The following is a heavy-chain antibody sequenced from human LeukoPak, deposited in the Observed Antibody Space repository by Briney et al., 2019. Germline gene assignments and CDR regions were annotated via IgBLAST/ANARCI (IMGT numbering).Heavy chain of an antibody. CDR1: GFTVSSNY. CDR3: ARVGARYYGSGSYDGYYFDY. CDR2: IYSGGST. D-gene: IGHD3-10*01. Sequence: GGSLRLSCAASGFTVSSNYMSWVRQAPGEGLEWVSVIYSGGSTYYADSVKGRFTISRDNSKNTLYLQMNSLRAEDTAVYYCARVGARYYGSGSYDGYYFDYWGQGTLVTVSS. V-gene: IGHV3-53*01. J-gene: IGHJ4*02.